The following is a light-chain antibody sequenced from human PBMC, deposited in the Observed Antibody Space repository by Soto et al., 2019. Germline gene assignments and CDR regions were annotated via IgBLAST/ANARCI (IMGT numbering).Light chain of an antibody. CDR2: DAS. V-gene: IGKV1-5*01. CDR1: QTISHW. Sequence: DILLTQSPSTLSASVGDRVTITCRASQTISHWLAWYQQKPGKAPKLLIFDASSLENGAPSRFSGSGSGTEFTLTITGLQPDDFATYYCQQYNTYWTFGQGTKVKI. CDR3: QQYNTYWT. J-gene: IGKJ1*01.